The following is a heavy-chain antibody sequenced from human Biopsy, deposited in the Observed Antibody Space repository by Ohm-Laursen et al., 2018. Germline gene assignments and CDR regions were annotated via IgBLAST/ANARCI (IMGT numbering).Heavy chain of an antibody. CDR3: ARAVGIAAAPIDY. J-gene: IGHJ4*02. D-gene: IGHD2-15*01. V-gene: IGHV3-11*01. CDR1: GLPFSDYY. CDR2: INSSGSTK. Sequence: SLRLSCSASGLPFSDYYMSWIRQAPGRGLEWVSDINSSGSTKYHAESVKGRFTISRDNAMNSVYLQMNSLRGEDTAVYYCARAVGIAAAPIDYWGQGTLVTVSS.